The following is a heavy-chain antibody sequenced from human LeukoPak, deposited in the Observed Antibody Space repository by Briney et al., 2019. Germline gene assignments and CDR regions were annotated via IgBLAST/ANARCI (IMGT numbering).Heavy chain of an antibody. CDR1: GYTFTSYG. Sequence: GASVKVSCKASGYTFTSYGISWVRQARGQRLEWIGWIIVGSGNTNYAQKFQERVTITRDMSTSTAYMELSSLRSEDTAFYFCAAAERHCTSSSCYVAAFDIWGLGTMVTVSS. J-gene: IGHJ3*02. V-gene: IGHV1-58*02. CDR2: IIVGSGNT. CDR3: AAAERHCTSSSCYVAAFDI. D-gene: IGHD2-2*01.